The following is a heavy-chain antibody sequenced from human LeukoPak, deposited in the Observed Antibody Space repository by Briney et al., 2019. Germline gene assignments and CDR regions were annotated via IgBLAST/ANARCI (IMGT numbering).Heavy chain of an antibody. CDR2: IYPGDSDT. CDR1: GYSLTSYW. D-gene: IGHD6-6*01. J-gene: IGHJ6*03. CDR3: ARVEIAARPYYYYYMDV. Sequence: GESLKISCKGSGYSLTSYWIGWVRQMPGKGLEWMGIIYPGDSDTRYSPSFQGQVTISADKSISTAYLQWSSLKASDTAMYYCARVEIAARPYYYYYMDVWGKGTTVTVSS. V-gene: IGHV5-51*01.